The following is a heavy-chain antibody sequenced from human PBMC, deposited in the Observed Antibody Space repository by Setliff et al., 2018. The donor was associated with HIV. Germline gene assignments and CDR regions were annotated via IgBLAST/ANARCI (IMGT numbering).Heavy chain of an antibody. Sequence: GGSLRLSCAASGFTFSSYSMNWVRQAPGKGLEWVANIKQDGSEKYYVDSVKGRFTISRDYAKNSLYLQMNSLRADDTAVYYCARVLGYCSGGSCYSHYFDYWGQGTLVTVSS. CDR3: ARVLGYCSGGSCYSHYFDY. V-gene: IGHV3-7*01. J-gene: IGHJ4*02. D-gene: IGHD2-15*01. CDR1: GFTFSSYS. CDR2: IKQDGSEK.